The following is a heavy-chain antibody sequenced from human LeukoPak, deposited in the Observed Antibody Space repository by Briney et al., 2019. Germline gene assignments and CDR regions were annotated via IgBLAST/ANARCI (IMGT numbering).Heavy chain of an antibody. CDR2: ISGSSSTI. CDR1: GLSFSSYS. D-gene: IGHD6-6*01. J-gene: IGHJ4*02. V-gene: IGHV3-48*01. CDR3: ARKNTTSSEDY. Sequence: PGGSLRLSRAASGLSFSSYSMNWVRQAPGKGLERVSFISGSSSTIDYADSVKGRLTISRDNGKNSLFLHMNSLRAEDTAVYYCARKNTTSSEDYWGQGTLVTVSS.